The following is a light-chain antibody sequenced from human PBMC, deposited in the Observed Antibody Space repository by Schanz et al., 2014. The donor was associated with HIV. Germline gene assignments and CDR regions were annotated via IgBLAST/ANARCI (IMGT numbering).Light chain of an antibody. V-gene: IGKV3-11*01. CDR1: QSVKSN. J-gene: IGKJ2*01. Sequence: EIVLTQSPGTLSLSPGERGTLSCRASQSVKSNFIGWYQQKPGQAPRLLIYDASNRATGIPARFSGSGSGTDFTLTISSLEPEDFAVYYCQQRSNWRVYTFGQGTKLEIK. CDR3: QQRSNWRVYT. CDR2: DAS.